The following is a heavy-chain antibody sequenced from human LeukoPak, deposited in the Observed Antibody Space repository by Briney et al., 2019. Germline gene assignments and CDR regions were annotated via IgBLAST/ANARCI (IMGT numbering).Heavy chain of an antibody. V-gene: IGHV3-23*01. J-gene: IGHJ4*02. CDR1: GFTFSSYA. CDR2: ISGIGGST. Sequence: GGSLRLSCAASGFTFSSYAMTWVRQAPGKGLEWVSAISGIGGSTYYADSVKGRFTISRDNSKNTLYLQMNSLRAGDTAVYYCAKVPRTTVVTPYYFDYWGQGTLVTVSS. D-gene: IGHD4-23*01. CDR3: AKVPRTTVVTPYYFDY.